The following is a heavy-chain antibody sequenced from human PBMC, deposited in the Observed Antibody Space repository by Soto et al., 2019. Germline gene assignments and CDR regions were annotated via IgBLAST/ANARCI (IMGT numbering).Heavy chain of an antibody. V-gene: IGHV3-21*01. CDR2: ISSSSSYI. CDR3: ARDYDFWSGYPFDY. Sequence: VGSLRLSCAASGFTVSSYSMNWVRQAPGKGLEWVSSISSSSSYIYYADSVKGRFTISRDNAKNSLYLQTNSLRAEDTAVYYCARDYDFWSGYPFDYWGQGTLVTVSS. J-gene: IGHJ4*02. D-gene: IGHD3-3*01. CDR1: GFTVSSYS.